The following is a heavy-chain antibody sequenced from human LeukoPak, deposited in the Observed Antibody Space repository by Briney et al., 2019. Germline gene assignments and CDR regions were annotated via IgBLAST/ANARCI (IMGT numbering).Heavy chain of an antibody. CDR3: SRSSGYYFPFDY. V-gene: IGHV1-8*03. Sequence: ASVKVSCKASGYTFTSYDINWVRQATGQGLEWMGWMNPNSGNTGYAQKFQGRVTITRNTSISTAYMELGSLRSEDTAVYYCSRSSGYYFPFDYWGQGTLVTVSS. J-gene: IGHJ4*02. CDR1: GYTFTSYD. CDR2: MNPNSGNT. D-gene: IGHD3-22*01.